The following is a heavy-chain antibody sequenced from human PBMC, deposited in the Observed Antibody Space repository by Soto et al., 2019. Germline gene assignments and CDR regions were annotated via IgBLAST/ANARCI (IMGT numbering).Heavy chain of an antibody. Sequence: ASVKVSCKASGYTFTSYDINWVRQATGQGLEWMGWMNPNSGNTGYAQKFQGRVTMTRNTSISTAYMGLSSLRSEDTAVYYCARHNQLLYYYYGMDVWGQGTTVTVSS. CDR2: MNPNSGNT. J-gene: IGHJ6*02. V-gene: IGHV1-8*01. D-gene: IGHD2-2*01. CDR1: GYTFTSYD. CDR3: ARHNQLLYYYYGMDV.